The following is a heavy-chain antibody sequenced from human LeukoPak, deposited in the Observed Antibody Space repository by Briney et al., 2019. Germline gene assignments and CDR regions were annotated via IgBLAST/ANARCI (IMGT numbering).Heavy chain of an antibody. D-gene: IGHD3-3*01. J-gene: IGHJ4*02. CDR1: GGSISSYY. CDR2: IYYSGST. CDR3: VLRFLEWFPALLGPNVDY. V-gene: IGHV4-59*12. Sequence: SETLSLTCTVSGGSISSYYWSWIRQPPGKGLEWIGYIYYSGSTNYNPSLKSRVTISVDTSKNQFSLKLSSVTAADTAVYYCVLRFLEWFPALLGPNVDYWGQGTLVTVSS.